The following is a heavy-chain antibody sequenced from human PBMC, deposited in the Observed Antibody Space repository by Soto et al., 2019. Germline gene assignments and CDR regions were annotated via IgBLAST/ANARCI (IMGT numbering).Heavy chain of an antibody. J-gene: IGHJ6*02. D-gene: IGHD6-19*01. CDR1: GFTFSGFD. Sequence: GGSLRLSCEAFGFTFSGFDMHWVRQPTGKGLEWVSTIGTAGDTYYAVSVKGRFTISRDNAKNSLSLQMNSLRAEDTAVYYCARDRAVAGDYYYYYGMDVWGQGTTVTVSS. V-gene: IGHV3-13*01. CDR3: ARDRAVAGDYYYYYGMDV. CDR2: IGTAGDT.